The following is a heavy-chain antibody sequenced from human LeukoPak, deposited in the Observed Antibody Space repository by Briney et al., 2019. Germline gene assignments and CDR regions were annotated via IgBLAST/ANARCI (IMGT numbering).Heavy chain of an antibody. D-gene: IGHD3-3*01. V-gene: IGHV4-34*01. Sequence: PSETLSLTSAVYVGSFSGYYWSWIRQPPGKGLEWIGEINHSGRTNYNPSLKSPVTISVDTSKNQFSLKLSSATAAGTAVYYCARGSYNPHHYDFWSGYSGSYFDYWGQGTLVTVSS. J-gene: IGHJ4*02. CDR2: INHSGRT. CDR3: ARGSYNPHHYDFWSGYSGSYFDY. CDR1: VGSFSGYY.